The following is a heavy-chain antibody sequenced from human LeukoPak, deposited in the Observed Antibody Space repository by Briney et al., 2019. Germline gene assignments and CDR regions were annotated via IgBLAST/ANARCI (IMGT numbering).Heavy chain of an antibody. V-gene: IGHV1-69*13. CDR3: ARGSHRYYGSGSYPSTPFDY. J-gene: IGHJ4*02. CDR2: IIPIIGTA. CDR1: GGTFSSYA. Sequence: SVKVSCKASGGTFSSYAISWVRQAPGQGLEWMGGIIPIIGTANYAQKFQGRVTITADESTSTAYMELSSLRSEDTAVYYCARGSHRYYGSGSYPSTPFDYWGQGTLVTVSS. D-gene: IGHD3-10*01.